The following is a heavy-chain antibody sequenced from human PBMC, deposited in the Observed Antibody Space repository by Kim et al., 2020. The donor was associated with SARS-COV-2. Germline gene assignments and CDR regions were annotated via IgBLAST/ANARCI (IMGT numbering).Heavy chain of an antibody. V-gene: IGHV3-23*03. CDR2: IYSGGSDT. CDR1: GFTFRDYA. CDR3: ARKKGTYWLGGEFDW. Sequence: GGSLRLSCAASGFTFRDYAMSWVRQVPGRGLEWVSVIYSGGSDTSYAGSVKGRFTVSRDDSKNTLFLQMDSLRAEDTAIYYCARKKGTYWLGGEFDWWGHGTLVTVSS. J-gene: IGHJ4*01. D-gene: IGHD1-26*01.